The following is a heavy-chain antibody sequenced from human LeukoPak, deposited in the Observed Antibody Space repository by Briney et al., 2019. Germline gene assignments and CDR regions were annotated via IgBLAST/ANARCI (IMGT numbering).Heavy chain of an antibody. Sequence: PSETLSLTCTVSGGSISSYYWSWIRQPPGKGLEWIGYVFTSGSTTYNPSLKSRVTISVDTSKNQFSLELSSVTAADTAMYYCTRRRRDGYNFDLWGQGTLVTASS. V-gene: IGHV4-59*01. D-gene: IGHD5-24*01. CDR3: TRRRRDGYNFDL. CDR1: GGSISSYY. J-gene: IGHJ4*02. CDR2: VFTSGST.